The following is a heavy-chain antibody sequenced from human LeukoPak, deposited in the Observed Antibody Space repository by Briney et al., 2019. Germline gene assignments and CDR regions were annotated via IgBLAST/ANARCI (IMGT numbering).Heavy chain of an antibody. CDR3: AKEESIAVAATVT. Sequence: GGSLRLSCAASGFTFSIYAMSWVRQAPAKGLEWVSAISGSGGSTYYADSVKGRFTISRDNSKNTLYLQINSLRAEATAVYYCAKEESIAVAATVTWGQGTLVTVSS. CDR1: GFTFSIYA. V-gene: IGHV3-23*01. CDR2: ISGSGGST. J-gene: IGHJ5*02. D-gene: IGHD6-19*01.